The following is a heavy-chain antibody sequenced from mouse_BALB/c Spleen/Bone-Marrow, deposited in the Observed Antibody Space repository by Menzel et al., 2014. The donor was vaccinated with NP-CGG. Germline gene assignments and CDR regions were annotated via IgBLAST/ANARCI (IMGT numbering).Heavy chain of an antibody. CDR2: ISYTGNT. CDR1: GDSITSGY. CDR3: ARSLGRFDY. J-gene: IGHJ2*01. V-gene: IGHV3-8*02. D-gene: IGHD4-1*01. Sequence: ESGPSLIKPSQTLSLTCSVTGDSITSGYWNWIRKFPGNELEYMGYISYTGNTYYNPSLKSRISIARDTSKNQYYLQLHSVTTEDTPTYFCARSLGRFDYWGQGTTLTVSS.